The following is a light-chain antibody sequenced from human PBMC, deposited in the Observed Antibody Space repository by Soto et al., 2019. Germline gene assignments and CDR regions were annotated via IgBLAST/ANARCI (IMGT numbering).Light chain of an antibody. CDR2: DAS. CDR1: QDINTY. Sequence: DIQMAQSPSSLSASVGDRVTITCQASQDINTYLNWYQQKPGKAPNLLTYDASRLETGVPSRFIGGGSGTDFTLTVTSLQPEDLATYFWQHYDHLMLTFGGGTKVQL. J-gene: IGKJ4*01. CDR3: QHYDHLMLT. V-gene: IGKV1-33*01.